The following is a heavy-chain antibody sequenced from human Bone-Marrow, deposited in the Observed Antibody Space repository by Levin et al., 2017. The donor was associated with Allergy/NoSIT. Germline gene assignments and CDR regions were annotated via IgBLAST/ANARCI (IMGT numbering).Heavy chain of an antibody. CDR3: STRASIGA. V-gene: IGHV3-66*01. CDR1: GFTVHNNY. CDR2: IYSHGGT. Sequence: ASVNVSCAASGFTVHNNYVSWVRQTPGKGLEWVSVIYSHGGTSYADSVRGRFTIPRDSSKNTVFLQMNSLRADDTAVYYFSTRASIGAWGQGTLVTVSS. J-gene: IGHJ5*02. D-gene: IGHD2-15*01.